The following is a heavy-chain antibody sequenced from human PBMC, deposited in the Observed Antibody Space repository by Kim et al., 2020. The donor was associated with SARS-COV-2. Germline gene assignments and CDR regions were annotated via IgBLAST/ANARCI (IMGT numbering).Heavy chain of an antibody. V-gene: IGHV1-69*13. D-gene: IGHD3-10*01. Sequence: SVKVSCKASGGTFSSYAISWVRQAPGQGLEWMGGIIPIFGTANYAQKFQGRVTITADESTSTAYMELSSLRSEDTAVYYCARDPRPAIINPGLVFEGFADYGMDVWGQGTTVTVAS. CDR3: ARDPRPAIINPGLVFEGFADYGMDV. J-gene: IGHJ6*02. CDR1: GGTFSSYA. CDR2: IIPIFGTA.